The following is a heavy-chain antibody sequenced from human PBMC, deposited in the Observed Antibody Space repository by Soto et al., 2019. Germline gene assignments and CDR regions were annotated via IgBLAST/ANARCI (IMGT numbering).Heavy chain of an antibody. CDR2: IYYSGSN. V-gene: IGHV4-30-4*01. Sequence: SETLSLTCTVSGGSISSGDFYWSWIRQPPGKGLELIGKIYYSGSNYYNPSLSSRTIMSVDTSQNQFSLKLNTLTVAAAAVYFCARADDFSDRFDYWGQGALVTVSS. D-gene: IGHD4-17*01. CDR3: ARADDFSDRFDY. CDR1: GGSISSGDFY. J-gene: IGHJ4*02.